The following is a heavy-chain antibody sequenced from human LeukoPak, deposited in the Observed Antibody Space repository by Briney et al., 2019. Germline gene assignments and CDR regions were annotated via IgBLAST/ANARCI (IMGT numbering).Heavy chain of an antibody. D-gene: IGHD5-12*01. Sequence: PGRSLRLSCAASGFTFSNYAMHWVRQAPGKGLEWVAVISYDGSNKNYADSVNGRFTISRDNSKYTLVLQMNNLRAEDTAVYYCATDSGYDHHGLFDYWGQGTLVTVSS. CDR3: ATDSGYDHHGLFDY. J-gene: IGHJ4*02. CDR2: ISYDGSNK. V-gene: IGHV3-30*04. CDR1: GFTFSNYA.